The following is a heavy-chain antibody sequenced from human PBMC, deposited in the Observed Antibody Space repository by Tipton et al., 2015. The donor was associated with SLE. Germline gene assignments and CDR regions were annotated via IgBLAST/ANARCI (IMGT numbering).Heavy chain of an antibody. Sequence: GLVKPSETLSLTCAVYGGSFSGYYWSWIRQPPGKGLEWIGYIYYSGSTYYNPSLKSRVTMSVDTSKNQFSLKLSSVTAVDTAVYYCASAYCGGDCYTRWGPPFDYWGQGTLVTVSS. V-gene: IGHV4-34*01. CDR1: GGSFSGYY. D-gene: IGHD2-21*02. CDR2: IYYSGST. CDR3: ASAYCGGDCYTRWGPPFDY. J-gene: IGHJ4*02.